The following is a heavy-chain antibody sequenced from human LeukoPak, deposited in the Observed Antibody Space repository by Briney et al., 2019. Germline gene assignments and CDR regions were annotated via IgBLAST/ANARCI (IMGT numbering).Heavy chain of an antibody. CDR2: IYYSGST. V-gene: IGHV4-30-4*01. J-gene: IGHJ4*02. CDR3: ARGSRWAIYFDY. CDR1: XGSISSGDYY. Sequence: TLSLXCTVSXGSISSGDYYWSWIRQPPGKGLEWIGYIYYSGSTYYNPSLKSRVTISVDTSKNQFSLKLSSVTAADTAVYYCARGSRWAIYFDYWGQGTLVTVSS. D-gene: IGHD1-26*01.